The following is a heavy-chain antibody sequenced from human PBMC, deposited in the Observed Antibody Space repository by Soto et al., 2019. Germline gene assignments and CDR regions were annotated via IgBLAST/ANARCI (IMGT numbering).Heavy chain of an antibody. CDR2: INPSGGST. CDR1: GYTFTSYY. V-gene: IGHV1-46*01. Sequence: GASVKVSCKASGYTFTSYYMHWVRQAPGQGLEWMGIINPSGGSTSYAQKFQGRVTMTRDTSTSTVYMELSSLRSEDTAVYYCARVWGYMGWNDDGYYFDYWGQGTLVTVSS. D-gene: IGHD1-1*01. J-gene: IGHJ4*02. CDR3: ARVWGYMGWNDDGYYFDY.